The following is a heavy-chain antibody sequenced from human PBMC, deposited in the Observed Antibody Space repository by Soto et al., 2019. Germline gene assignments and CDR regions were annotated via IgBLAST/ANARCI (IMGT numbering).Heavy chain of an antibody. D-gene: IGHD2-15*01. CDR1: GYTFTHYG. CDR3: ARDLHSGGKYWYFDI. V-gene: IGHV1-18*01. Sequence: QVQLVQSGAEVKKPGASVKVSCKASGYTFTHYGITWVRQAPGQGLEWMGWINSFSGDTNYPQKLQGRLTMTPDTSTNTVYMELRNLRSDDTAVYYCARDLHSGGKYWYFDIWGRGTLVTVSS. CDR2: INSFSGDT. J-gene: IGHJ2*01.